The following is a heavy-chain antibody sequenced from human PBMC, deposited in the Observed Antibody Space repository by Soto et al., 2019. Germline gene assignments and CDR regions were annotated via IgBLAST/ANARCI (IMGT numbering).Heavy chain of an antibody. D-gene: IGHD1-26*01. J-gene: IGHJ4*02. V-gene: IGHV1-3*01. CDR3: ARDQWRIVGATSGFGY. CDR1: GYTFTSYA. Sequence: ASVKVSCKASGYTFTSYAMHWVRQAPGQRLEWMGWINAGNGNTKYSQKFQGRVTITRDTSASTAYMELSSLRSEDTAVYYCARDQWRIVGATSGFGYWGQGTLVTVSS. CDR2: INAGNGNT.